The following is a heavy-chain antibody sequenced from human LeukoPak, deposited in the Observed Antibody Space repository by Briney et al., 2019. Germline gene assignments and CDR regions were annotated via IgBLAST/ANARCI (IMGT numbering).Heavy chain of an antibody. J-gene: IGHJ6*03. CDR1: GFTFSDYW. D-gene: IGHD1/OR15-1a*01. CDR2: INSGGSSR. CDR3: ARGTSRYMDV. Sequence: GGSLRLSCAASGFTFSDYWMHWVRQVPGKGLVWVSRINSGGSSRSSADSAKGRFTISRDNGKNTLYLQMSSLSAEDTAVYYCARGTSRYMDVWGKGTTVTVSS. V-gene: IGHV3-74*01.